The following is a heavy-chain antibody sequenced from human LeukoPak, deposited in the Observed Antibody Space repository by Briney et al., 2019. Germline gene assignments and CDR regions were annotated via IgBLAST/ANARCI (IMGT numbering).Heavy chain of an antibody. V-gene: IGHV1-24*01. CDR1: GYTLTELS. Sequence: ASVKVSCKVSGYTLTELSMHWVRQAPGKGLEWMGGFDPEDGETIYAQKFQGRVTMTEDTSTDTAYMELSSLRAEDTAVYYCAAGLRYFDWLLQYFDYWGQGTLVTVSS. CDR2: FDPEDGET. D-gene: IGHD3-9*01. CDR3: AAGLRYFDWLLQYFDY. J-gene: IGHJ4*02.